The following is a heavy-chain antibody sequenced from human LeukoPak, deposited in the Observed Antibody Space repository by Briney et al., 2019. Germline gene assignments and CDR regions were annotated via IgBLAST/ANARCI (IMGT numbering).Heavy chain of an antibody. CDR1: GYTFSNFG. D-gene: IGHD2-2*01. CDR2: ISGNNDNP. CDR3: ARDGTSTDDY. Sequence: ASVKVSCKTSGYTFSNFGINWVRQAPGQGLEWVGWISGNNDNPNYGQKFQGRFTVTTDSSTSTAYMELRNLRFDDMAAYYCARDGTSTDDYWGQGTLVTVFS. V-gene: IGHV1-18*03. J-gene: IGHJ4*02.